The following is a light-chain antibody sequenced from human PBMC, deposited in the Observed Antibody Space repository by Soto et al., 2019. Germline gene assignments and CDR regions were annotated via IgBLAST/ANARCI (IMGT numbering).Light chain of an antibody. J-gene: IGLJ2*01. CDR3: QSYDGIGVV. CDR2: GNI. Sequence: QPVLTQPPSVSGAPGQRVTISCTGTSFNIGAGYDVQWYQQSPGTAPKLLMYGNIYRPSGVPDRFSGSKSGTSASLAITGLQAEDEADYYCQSYDGIGVVFGGGTQLTVL. CDR1: SFNIGAGYD. V-gene: IGLV1-40*01.